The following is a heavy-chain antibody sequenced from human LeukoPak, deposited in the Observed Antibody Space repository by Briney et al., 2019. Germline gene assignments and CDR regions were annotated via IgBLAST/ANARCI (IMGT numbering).Heavy chain of an antibody. Sequence: GGSLSLSCVASRLIVSNNYMSWVSHAPGKGLEWVSVIYRSGPIFYADSVKGGFTISRDKSKNALYLQMNSLRADDTAVYYCARHRGSYFDYWGQGTLVTVSS. CDR2: IYRSGPI. CDR1: RLIVSNNY. D-gene: IGHD3-10*01. V-gene: IGHV3-53*01. J-gene: IGHJ4*02. CDR3: ARHRGSYFDY.